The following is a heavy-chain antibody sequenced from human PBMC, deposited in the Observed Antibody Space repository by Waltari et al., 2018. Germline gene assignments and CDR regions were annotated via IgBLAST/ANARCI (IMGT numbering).Heavy chain of an antibody. Sequence: EVQLVESGGGLVQPGGSLRLSCAASGFTFSSYAMSWVRQAPGKGVEGVSAISGRGGSTYYADSVKGRFTISRDKSKNTLYLQMNSLRAEDTAVYYCAKLGYYHLIDYWGQGTLVTVSS. J-gene: IGHJ4*02. D-gene: IGHD3-3*01. CDR2: ISGRGGST. CDR3: AKLGYYHLIDY. CDR1: GFTFSSYA. V-gene: IGHV3-23*04.